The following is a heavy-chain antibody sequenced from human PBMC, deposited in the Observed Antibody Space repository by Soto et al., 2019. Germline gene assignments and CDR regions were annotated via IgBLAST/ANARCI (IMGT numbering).Heavy chain of an antibody. Sequence: QVELVQSGAEVKKPGASVKVSCKVSGYTLTELSMHWVRQAPGKGLEWMGVFAAEDGAAAYAQNFQGRVTMTVDTSTATAYMEVTSLRSEDTAVYYCATDRFPDYADSWVTFRPADVWGQGTQVTVSS. CDR1: GYTLTELS. D-gene: IGHD3-16*02. CDR2: FAAEDGAA. V-gene: IGHV1-24*01. J-gene: IGHJ4*02. CDR3: ATDRFPDYADSWVTFRPADV.